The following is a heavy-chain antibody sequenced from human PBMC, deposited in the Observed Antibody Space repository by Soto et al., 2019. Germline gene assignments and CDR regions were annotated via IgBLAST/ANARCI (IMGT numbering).Heavy chain of an antibody. Sequence: ASVKVSCKPSGYTFINYGITWVRQAPGQGLEWMGWISGYDGNTNYAPKLQGRVTMTRDTSTSTVYMELRSLRSDDTAVYYCARDRGRSCRGGTCTFDYWGQGTLVTVSS. D-gene: IGHD2-15*01. V-gene: IGHV1-18*01. CDR1: GYTFINYG. CDR3: ARDRGRSCRGGTCTFDY. J-gene: IGHJ4*02. CDR2: ISGYDGNT.